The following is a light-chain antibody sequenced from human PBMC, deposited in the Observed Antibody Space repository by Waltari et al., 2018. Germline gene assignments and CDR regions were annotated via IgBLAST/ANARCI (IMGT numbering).Light chain of an antibody. Sequence: QSVLTQPPSASGSLGQSVAISCTGTSSDIGGYNYVSWYQQYPGKAPKLIVYEVTKRPPGVPDRFPGSKSGNTASLTVSGLQAEDEADYYCSSYAVSKVVFGGGTKLTVL. V-gene: IGLV2-8*01. CDR3: SSYAVSKVV. CDR1: SSDIGGYNY. J-gene: IGLJ2*01. CDR2: EVT.